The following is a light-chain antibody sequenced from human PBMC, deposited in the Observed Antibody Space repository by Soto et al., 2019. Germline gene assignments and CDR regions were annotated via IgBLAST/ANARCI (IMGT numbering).Light chain of an antibody. CDR1: QRVSSY. CDR2: DAS. CDR3: QQRSNWPLT. V-gene: IGKV3-11*01. J-gene: IGKJ4*01. Sequence: EIVLTQSPATLSLSPGEGATLSCRASQRVSSYLAWYQKKPGQAPRLLIYDASNRATGIPARFSGRGYGTDFTLTISSLDHEDSAVYYCQQRSNWPLTFGGGTKVEIK.